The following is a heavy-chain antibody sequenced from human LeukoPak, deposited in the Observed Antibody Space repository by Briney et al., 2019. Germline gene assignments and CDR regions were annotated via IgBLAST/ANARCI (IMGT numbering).Heavy chain of an antibody. CDR1: GGSISSYY. V-gene: IGHV4-59*01. J-gene: IGHJ2*01. CDR2: IYYSGST. Sequence: PSETLSLTCTVSGGSISSYYWSWIRQPPGKGLEWIGYIYYSGSTNYNPSLKSRVTISLDTSKNQFSLKLKSVTAADTAVYYCARVVGFRSCSSTSCYTAYWYFDLWGRGTLVTVSS. D-gene: IGHD2-2*02. CDR3: ARVVGFRSCSSTSCYTAYWYFDL.